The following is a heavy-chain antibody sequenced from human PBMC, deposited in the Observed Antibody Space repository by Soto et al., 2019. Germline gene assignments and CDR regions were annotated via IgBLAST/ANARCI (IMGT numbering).Heavy chain of an antibody. CDR1: GGSMSRGDYY. V-gene: IGHV4-30-4*01. CDR3: ARLSRRASVPGDY. Sequence: PSETLSLTCTVSGGSMSRGDYYWSWIRQPPGKGLEWIGFIYHTGSTYYSPSLKNRVAISVDTSKNQFSLKLSSVTAADTAVFYCARLSRRASVPGDYWGQGTLVTVSS. J-gene: IGHJ4*02. D-gene: IGHD6-19*01. CDR2: IYHTGST.